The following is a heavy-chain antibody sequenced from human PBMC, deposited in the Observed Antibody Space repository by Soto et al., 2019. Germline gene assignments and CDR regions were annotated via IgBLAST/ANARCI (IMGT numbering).Heavy chain of an antibody. J-gene: IGHJ6*02. CDR1: GGTFSSYT. CDR3: ARGGDYGDYYYYGMDV. D-gene: IGHD4-17*01. V-gene: IGHV1-69*02. CDR2: IIPILGIA. Sequence: ASVKVSCKASGGTFSSYTISWVRQAPGQGLEWMGRIIPILGIANYAQKLQGRVTITADKSTSTAYMELSSLRSEDTAVYYCARGGDYGDYYYYGMDVWGQGTTVTVSS.